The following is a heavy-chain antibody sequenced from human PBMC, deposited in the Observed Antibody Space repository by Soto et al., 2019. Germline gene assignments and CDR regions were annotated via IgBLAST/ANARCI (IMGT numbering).Heavy chain of an antibody. Sequence: PSETLSLTCIVSGASVSSGSYYWSWIRQPPGKGLEWIGYIYSSGSTNYNSSLKSRVTISVDTSKNSLYLQMNSLRAEDTALYYCAKAYSYDIKERYNWFDPWGQGTLVTVSS. D-gene: IGHD3-9*01. V-gene: IGHV4-61*03. CDR3: AKAYSYDIKERYNWFDP. CDR1: GASVSSGSYY. CDR2: IYSSGST. J-gene: IGHJ5*02.